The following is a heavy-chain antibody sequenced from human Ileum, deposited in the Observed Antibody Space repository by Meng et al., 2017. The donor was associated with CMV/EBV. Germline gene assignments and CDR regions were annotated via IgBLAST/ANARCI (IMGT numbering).Heavy chain of an antibody. CDR3: ARGESRGYYYFDY. J-gene: IGHJ4*02. V-gene: IGHV4-4*07. CDR1: GVSISNYF. D-gene: IGHD3-22*01. Sequence: HLQASGPGPVVPSETLSLTCTVSGVSISNYFWSLIRQTAGKKLEWIGRISPSGNINYIPSLKGRVTMSLDTSNTQIFLNLSSVTAADTALYYCARGESRGYYYFDYWGQGILVTVSS. CDR2: ISPSGNI.